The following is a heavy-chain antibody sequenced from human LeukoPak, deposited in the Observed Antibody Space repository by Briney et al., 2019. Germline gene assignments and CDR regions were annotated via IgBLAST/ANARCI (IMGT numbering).Heavy chain of an antibody. CDR3: ARKYPDHWFDP. V-gene: IGHV4-30-4*01. CDR1: GGSITSGNYY. Sequence: SETLSLTCAVSGGSITSGNYYWSWIRQPLGKGLEWIGYIFYTGSTNYSPSLKSRVSISVDTFKNQFSLKLSSVTAADTAVYYCARKYPDHWFDPWGQGTLVTVPS. J-gene: IGHJ5*02. CDR2: IFYTGST. D-gene: IGHD6-6*01.